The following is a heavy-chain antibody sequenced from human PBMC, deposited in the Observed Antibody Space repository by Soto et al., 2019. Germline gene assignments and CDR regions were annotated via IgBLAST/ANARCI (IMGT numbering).Heavy chain of an antibody. J-gene: IGHJ4*02. V-gene: IGHV4-61*01. D-gene: IGHD5-12*01. CDR2: IYYSGST. Sequence: SETLSLTCTVSGASVSSGRYYWNWIRQPPGRGLEWIGYIYYSGSTSYNPSLKSRVTISVDTSKNQFSLNLRSVNAADTAVYFCARWCPSGYESYFDYWGQGTLVTVSS. CDR3: ARWCPSGYESYFDY. CDR1: GASVSSGRYY.